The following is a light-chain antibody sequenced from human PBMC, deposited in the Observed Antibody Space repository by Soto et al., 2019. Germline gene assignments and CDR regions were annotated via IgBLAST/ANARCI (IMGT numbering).Light chain of an antibody. CDR1: SSDVGRYNY. CDR3: SSYAGSNHVV. Sequence: QSALTQPPSASGSPGQSVTIPCTGTSSDVGRYNYVSWYQQHPGKAPKLVIYEVSKRPPGVPDRFSGSKSGNTASLTVSGLQAEDEGDYYCSSYAGSNHVVFGGGTKLTVL. J-gene: IGLJ3*02. CDR2: EVS. V-gene: IGLV2-8*01.